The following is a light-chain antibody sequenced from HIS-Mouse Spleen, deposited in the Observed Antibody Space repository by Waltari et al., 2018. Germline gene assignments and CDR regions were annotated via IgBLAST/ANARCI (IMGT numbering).Light chain of an antibody. CDR2: EDS. CDR1: AFPKKY. Sequence: SYELTQPPSVSVSPGQTARITCSGDAFPKKYAYWYQQKSGQAPVLVIYEDSKRPSGIPGRFSGSRAGTMATLTVSGAQVEDEADYYCYSTDSSGNHRVFGGGTKLTVL. J-gene: IGLJ2*01. CDR3: YSTDSSGNHRV. V-gene: IGLV3-10*01.